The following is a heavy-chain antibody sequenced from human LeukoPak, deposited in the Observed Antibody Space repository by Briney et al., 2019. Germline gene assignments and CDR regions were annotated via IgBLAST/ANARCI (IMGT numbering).Heavy chain of an antibody. Sequence: PSETLSLTCTVSGGSISSGSYYWSWIRQPAGKGLEWIGRNYTSGSTNYNPSLKSRVTISVDTSKNQFSLKLSSVTAADTAVYYCAREPGTYRPFNYFDYWGQGTLVTVSS. D-gene: IGHD1-26*01. CDR3: AREPGTYRPFNYFDY. J-gene: IGHJ4*02. CDR1: GGSISSGSYY. V-gene: IGHV4-61*02. CDR2: NYTSGST.